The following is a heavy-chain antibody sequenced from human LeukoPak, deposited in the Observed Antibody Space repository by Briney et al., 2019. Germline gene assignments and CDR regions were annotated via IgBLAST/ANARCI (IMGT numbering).Heavy chain of an antibody. V-gene: IGHV3-23*01. D-gene: IGHD4-17*01. CDR1: GFTFSSYA. CDR3: AKGGIDGDGNYYYMDV. Sequence: PGGSLRLSCAASGFTFSSYAMSWVRQAPGKGLEWVSAISGSGGSTYYADSVKGRFTISRDNSKNTLYLQMNSLRAEDTAVYYCAKGGIDGDGNYYYMDVWGKGTTVTVSS. J-gene: IGHJ6*03. CDR2: ISGSGGST.